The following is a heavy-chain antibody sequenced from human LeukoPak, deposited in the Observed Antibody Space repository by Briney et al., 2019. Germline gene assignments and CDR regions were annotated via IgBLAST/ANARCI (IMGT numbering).Heavy chain of an antibody. J-gene: IGHJ3*02. D-gene: IGHD6-13*01. CDR1: GFAFSSYG. V-gene: IGHV3-33*01. CDR3: ARDGYSSSPYI. Sequence: GGSLRLSCAAFGFAFSSYGMHWVRQAPGKGLEWVAVIWYDGSNKYYADSVKGRFTISRDNSKNTLYLQMNSLRAEDTAVYYCARDGYSSSPYIWGQGTMVTVSS. CDR2: IWYDGSNK.